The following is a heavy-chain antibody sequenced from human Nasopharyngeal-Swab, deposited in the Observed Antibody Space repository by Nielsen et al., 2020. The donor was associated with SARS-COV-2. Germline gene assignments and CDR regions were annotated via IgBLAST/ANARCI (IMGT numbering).Heavy chain of an antibody. CDR2: TSSSGSTI. V-gene: IGHV3-48*03. Sequence: GSLRLSCAASGFTFSSYEMNWVRQAPGKGLEWVSYTSSSGSTIYYADSVKGRFTISRDNAKNSLYLQMNSLRAEDTAVYSFPFSPPSNWNDGRFDYWGQGTLVTVSS. J-gene: IGHJ4*02. CDR1: GFTFSSYE. D-gene: IGHD1-20*01. CDR3: PFSPPSNWNDGRFDY.